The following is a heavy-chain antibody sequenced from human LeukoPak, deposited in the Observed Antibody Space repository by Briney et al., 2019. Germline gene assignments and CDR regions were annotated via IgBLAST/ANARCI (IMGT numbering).Heavy chain of an antibody. CDR3: ARGQGGCSSTRCLFDY. J-gene: IGHJ4*02. CDR1: GGSFSGYY. CDR2: INHSGST. D-gene: IGHD2-2*01. V-gene: IGHV4-34*01. Sequence: PSETLSLTCAVYGGSFSGYYWSWIRQPPGKGLEWLGEINHSGSTNYNPSLKSRVTISVDTSKNQFFMKLNSVTAADTAVYYCARGQGGCSSTRCLFDYWGQGTLVTVSS.